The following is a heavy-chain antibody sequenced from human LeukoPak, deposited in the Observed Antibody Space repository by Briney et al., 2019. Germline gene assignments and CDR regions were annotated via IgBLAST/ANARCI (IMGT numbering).Heavy chain of an antibody. Sequence: ASVKVSCKASGYTFTGYYMNWVRQAPGRGLEWLGWINPNSGDTKYAQKFLGRVTMTSDTSINTGYMALSSLTSDDTAVYYCARKSTVRRTSEFDYWGQGSLVTVSS. D-gene: IGHD3-10*02. CDR3: ARKSTVRRTSEFDY. V-gene: IGHV1-2*02. CDR1: GYTFTGYY. CDR2: INPNSGDT. J-gene: IGHJ4*02.